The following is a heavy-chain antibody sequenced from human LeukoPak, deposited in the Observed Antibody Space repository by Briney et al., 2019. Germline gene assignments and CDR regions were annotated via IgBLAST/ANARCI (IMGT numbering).Heavy chain of an antibody. Sequence: GGSLRLSCAASGFIFSQYSMNWVRQAPGKGLEWVSHIRSSSETFYADSVKGRFTISRDNARNSLYLQMNNLRGEDTAIYYCARDAGNSGYGCDLWGQGTLVTASS. J-gene: IGHJ5*02. CDR3: ARDAGNSGYGCDL. CDR2: IRSSSET. D-gene: IGHD5-12*01. V-gene: IGHV3-48*01. CDR1: GFIFSQYS.